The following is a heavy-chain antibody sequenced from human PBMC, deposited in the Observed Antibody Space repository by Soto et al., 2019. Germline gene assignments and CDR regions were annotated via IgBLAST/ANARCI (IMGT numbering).Heavy chain of an antibody. CDR3: ARDNYERSGYFDY. D-gene: IGHD3-22*01. V-gene: IGHV1-18*04. CDR1: GYTFTSYG. Sequence: QVQLVQSGAEVKKPGASVKVSCKASGYTFTSYGISWVRQTPGQGLEWMGWISGYNDNTKYAQKFQGRVTMTTDTSTSTAYMELRGLRSDDTAVYHCARDNYERSGYFDYWGQGTLVTVSS. J-gene: IGHJ4*02. CDR2: ISGYNDNT.